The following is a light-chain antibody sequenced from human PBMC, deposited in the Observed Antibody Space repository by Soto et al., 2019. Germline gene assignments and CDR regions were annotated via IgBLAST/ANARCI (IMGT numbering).Light chain of an antibody. CDR1: SSNIGSNY. J-gene: IGLJ2*01. Sequence: QSVLTQPPSASGTPGQRVTISCSGSSSNIGSNYVYWYQQLPGTAPKLRIYRNNQRPSGVPDRFSGSKSGTSASLAISGLRSEYEADFYCAAWNDSLSGPVCGGGTKLTV. V-gene: IGLV1-47*01. CDR3: AAWNDSLSGPV. CDR2: RNN.